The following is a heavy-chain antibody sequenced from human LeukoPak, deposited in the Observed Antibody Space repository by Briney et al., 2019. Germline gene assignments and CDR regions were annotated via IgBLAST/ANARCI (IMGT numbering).Heavy chain of an antibody. V-gene: IGHV3-23*01. CDR3: AKDDPSSGCFDY. CDR1: GFTFSSYA. J-gene: IGHJ4*02. CDR2: ISGSGGST. Sequence: GGSLRLSCAASGFTFSSYAMSWVRQAPGKGLEWVSAISGSGGSTYYADSVTGRFTTSRDNSKNTLYLQMNSLRAEDTAVYYCAKDDPSSGCFDYWGQGTLVTVSS. D-gene: IGHD6-19*01.